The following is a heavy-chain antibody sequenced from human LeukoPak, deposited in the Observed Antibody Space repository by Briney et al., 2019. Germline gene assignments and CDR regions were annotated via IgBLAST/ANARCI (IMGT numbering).Heavy chain of an antibody. CDR1: GGTFSSYA. CDR3: ARGLDYFDY. J-gene: IGHJ4*02. CDR2: IIPILGIA. D-gene: IGHD2-21*01. V-gene: IGHV1-69*04. Sequence: GASVKVSCKASGGTFSSYAISWVRQAPGQGLEWMGRIIPILGIANYAQKFQGRVTITADESTSTAYMELSSLRSEDTAVYYCARGLDYFDYWGQGTLVTVSS.